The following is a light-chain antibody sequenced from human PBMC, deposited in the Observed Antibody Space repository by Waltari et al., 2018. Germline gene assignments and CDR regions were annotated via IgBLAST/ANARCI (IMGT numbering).Light chain of an antibody. CDR3: QQLNSYPPT. CDR2: AAS. J-gene: IGKJ2*01. CDR1: QGISSY. V-gene: IGKV1-9*01. Sequence: MQLTQSPSSLSASVGDRVTKTCRASQGISSYLAWHQQKPGKAPKLLIYAASTLQSGVPSRFSGSGSGTDFTLTISSLQPEDFATYYCQQLNSYPPTFGQGTKLEIK.